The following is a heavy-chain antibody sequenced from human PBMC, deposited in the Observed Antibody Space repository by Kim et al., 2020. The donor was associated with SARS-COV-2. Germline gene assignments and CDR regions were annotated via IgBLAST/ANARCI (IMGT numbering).Heavy chain of an antibody. CDR2: ISSSSSTI. D-gene: IGHD6-13*01. Sequence: GGSLRLSCAASGFTFSSYSMNWVRQAPGKGLEWVSYISSSSSTIYYADSVKGRFTISRDNAKNSLYLQMNSLRDEDTAVYYCARAPYSTIAAAGGYWYFDHLGRGTLVTVSS. CDR1: GFTFSSYS. J-gene: IGHJ2*01. CDR3: ARAPYSTIAAAGGYWYFDH. V-gene: IGHV3-48*02.